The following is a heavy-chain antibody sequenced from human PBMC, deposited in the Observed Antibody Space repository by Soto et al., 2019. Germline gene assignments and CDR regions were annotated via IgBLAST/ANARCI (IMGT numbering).Heavy chain of an antibody. CDR3: ARQRTYYYDSSGWVGYYFDY. CDR2: IYYSGST. Sequence: TLSLTCTVSGGSISSYYWSWIRQHPGKGLEWIGYIYYSGSTYYNPSLKSRVTISVDTSKNQFSLKLSSVTAADTAVYYCARQRTYYYDSSGWVGYYFDYWGQGTLVTVS. J-gene: IGHJ4*02. V-gene: IGHV4-31*03. CDR1: GGSISSYY. D-gene: IGHD3-22*01.